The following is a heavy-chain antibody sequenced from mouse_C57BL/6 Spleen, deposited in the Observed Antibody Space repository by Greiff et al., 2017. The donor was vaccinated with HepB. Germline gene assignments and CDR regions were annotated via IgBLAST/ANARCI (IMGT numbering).Heavy chain of an antibody. V-gene: IGHV5-6*02. J-gene: IGHJ4*01. D-gene: IGHD4-1*01. CDR2: ISSGGSYT. Sequence: EVKLVESGGDLVKPGGSLKLSCAASGFTFSSYGMSWVRQTPDKRLEWVATISSGGSYTYYPDSVKGRFTISRDNAKNTLYLQMSSLKSEDTAMYYCARRLTGKDYAMDYWGQGTSVTVSS. CDR3: ARRLTGKDYAMDY. CDR1: GFTFSSYG.